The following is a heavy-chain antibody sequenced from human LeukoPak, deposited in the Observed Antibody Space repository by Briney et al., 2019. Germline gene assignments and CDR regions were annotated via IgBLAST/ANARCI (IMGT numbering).Heavy chain of an antibody. V-gene: IGHV1-69*13. D-gene: IGHD3-10*01. J-gene: IGHJ6*03. CDR1: VDTFRSYS. Sequence: TERLSCNSSVDTFRSYSISWVRHPSGQGLEGMVDIIPIFGTANYAQKFQGRVTITADESTSTAYMELSSLRSEDTAVYYCARADHGSGYYYYMDVWGKGTTVTVSS. CDR2: IIPIFGTA. CDR3: ARADHGSGYYYYMDV.